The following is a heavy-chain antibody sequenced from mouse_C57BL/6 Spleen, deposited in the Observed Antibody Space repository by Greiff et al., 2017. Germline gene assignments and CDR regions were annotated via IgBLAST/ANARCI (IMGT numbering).Heavy chain of an antibody. D-gene: IGHD2-5*01. J-gene: IGHJ2*01. Sequence: QVQLKQPGAELVKPGASVKLSCKASGYTFTSYWMHWVKQRPGQGLEWVGMIHPNSGSTNYNEKFKSKATLTVDKSSSTAYMQLSSLTSEDSAVYYCARSLYYSNYGDYFDYWGQGTTLTVSS. CDR1: GYTFTSYW. CDR3: ARSLYYSNYGDYFDY. CDR2: IHPNSGST. V-gene: IGHV1-64*01.